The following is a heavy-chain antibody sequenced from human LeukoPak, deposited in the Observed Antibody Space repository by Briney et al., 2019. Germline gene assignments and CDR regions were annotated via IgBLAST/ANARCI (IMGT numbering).Heavy chain of an antibody. CDR1: GFTFSNAW. CDR2: LKRKTDGETT. CDR3: STDNDYGDYGLDY. D-gene: IGHD4-17*01. Sequence: GGSLRLSCAASGFTFSNAWMSWVRQAPGKGLEWVGRLKRKTDGETTDYATPVIGRFSISRDDSKNTLYLQMNSLKTEDTAVYYCSTDNDYGDYGLDYWGQGTLVTVSS. J-gene: IGHJ4*02. V-gene: IGHV3-15*01.